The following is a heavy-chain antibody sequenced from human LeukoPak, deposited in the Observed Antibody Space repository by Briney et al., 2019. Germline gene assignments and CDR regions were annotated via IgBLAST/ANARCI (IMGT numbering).Heavy chain of an antibody. CDR2: ILGGGGT. J-gene: IGHJ3*01. Sequence: PGGSLRLSCAASGLIFHNYALVWIRRAPGKGPEWVSAILGGGGTFYADAVKGRFTFSRDNSKNTLYLQMNSLRAEDTATYYCGQDPNGNYIGAFDFWGRGTMVTVSS. CDR3: GQDPNGNYIGAFDF. D-gene: IGHD4-17*01. V-gene: IGHV3-23*01. CDR1: GLIFHNYA.